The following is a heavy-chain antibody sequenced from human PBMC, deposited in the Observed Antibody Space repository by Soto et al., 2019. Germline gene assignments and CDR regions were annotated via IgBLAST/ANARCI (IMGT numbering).Heavy chain of an antibody. D-gene: IGHD3-22*01. V-gene: IGHV1-18*04. CDR1: GYTFTSYG. CDR3: ARNQRITMIVVVTDFDY. Sequence: QVQLVQSGAEVKKPGASVKVSCKASGYTFTSYGISWVRQAPGQGLEWMGWISAYNGNTNYAQKLQGRVTMTTDTSTSTAYMGLRSLRSDDTAVYYCARNQRITMIVVVTDFDYWGQGTLVTVSS. CDR2: ISAYNGNT. J-gene: IGHJ4*02.